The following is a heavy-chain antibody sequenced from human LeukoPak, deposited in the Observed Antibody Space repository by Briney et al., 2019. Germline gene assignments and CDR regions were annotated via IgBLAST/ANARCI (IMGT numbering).Heavy chain of an antibody. V-gene: IGHV3-74*01. J-gene: IGHJ4*02. Sequence: RGCLRLSCADSGFTFSSNWIHCVCEVPGKGRGWVSRISPDGTSTTYADSVKGRFTISRDNAKNTLYLQMNTLRAEDTAVYYCVYSGNFRFDYWGQGTLVTVSS. CDR2: ISPDGTST. D-gene: IGHD1-26*01. CDR1: GFTFSSNW. CDR3: VYSGNFRFDY.